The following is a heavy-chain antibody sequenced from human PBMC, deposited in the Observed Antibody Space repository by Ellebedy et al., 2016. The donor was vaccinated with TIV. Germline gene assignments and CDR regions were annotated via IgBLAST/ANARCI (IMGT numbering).Heavy chain of an antibody. CDR2: IYPVGCT. D-gene: IGHD2-2*02. J-gene: IGHJ4*02. Sequence: GGSLRLSXVASGLTVSSNYMSWVRQAPGKGLEWVSVIYPVGCTYYADSVKGRFTISRDNSKNTLYLQMTSLRAEDTAMYYCARAPYCTSDGCHMYHDFWGQGTPVTVSS. CDR1: GLTVSSNY. CDR3: ARAPYCTSDGCHMYHDF. V-gene: IGHV3-66*01.